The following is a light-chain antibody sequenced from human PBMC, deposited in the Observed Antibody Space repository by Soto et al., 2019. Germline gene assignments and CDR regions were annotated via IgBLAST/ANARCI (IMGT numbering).Light chain of an antibody. J-gene: IGKJ4*01. CDR2: AAS. V-gene: IGKV1-39*01. CDR1: QTISGY. CDR3: QQSYNTPLT. Sequence: DIQMTQSPSSLSASVGDRVTITCRASQTISGYLNWYQQKPGKAPELLIYAASYLGNGVPSRFSGSGSGTYFTLAIGRLQPEELATSYSQQSYNTPLTFGGGAKVAIK.